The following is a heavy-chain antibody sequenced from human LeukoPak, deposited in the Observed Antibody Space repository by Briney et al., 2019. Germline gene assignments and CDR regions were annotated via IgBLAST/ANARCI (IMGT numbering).Heavy chain of an antibody. CDR2: IYYSGST. D-gene: IGHD3-16*01. V-gene: IGHV4-39*01. J-gene: IGHJ4*02. CDR1: GGSISTCSYY. CDR3: ARQTGGYYFDY. Sequence: PSETLSLTCTVSGGSISTCSYYWGWIRQPPGKGLEWIGSIYYSGSTYYNPSLKSRVTISVDTSKNQFSLKLSSVTAADTAVYYCARQTGGYYFDYWGQGTLVTVSS.